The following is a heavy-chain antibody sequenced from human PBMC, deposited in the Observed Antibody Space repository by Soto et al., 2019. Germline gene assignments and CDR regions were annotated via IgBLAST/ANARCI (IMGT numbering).Heavy chain of an antibody. V-gene: IGHV1-69*02. CDR2: IIPILGIA. J-gene: IGHJ5*02. CDR1: GGTFSSYT. Sequence: SVKVSCKASGGTFSSYTISWVRQAPGQGLEWMGRIIPILGIANYAQKFQGRVTITADKSTSTAYMELSSLRSEDTAVYYCAREPGIAVAGTNWFDPRGQGTLVTVSS. CDR3: AREPGIAVAGTNWFDP. D-gene: IGHD6-19*01.